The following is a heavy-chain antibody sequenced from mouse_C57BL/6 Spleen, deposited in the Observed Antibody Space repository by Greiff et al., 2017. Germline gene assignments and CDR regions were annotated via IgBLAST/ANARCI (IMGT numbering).Heavy chain of an antibody. V-gene: IGHV5-6*01. CDR3: ARNWDVGYFDV. CDR1: GFTFSSYG. D-gene: IGHD4-1*01. CDR2: ISSGGSYT. J-gene: IGHJ1*03. Sequence: EVKLMESGGDLVKPGGSLKLSCAASGFTFSSYGMSWVRQTPDKRLEWVATISSGGSYTYYPDSVKGRFTISRDNAKNTLYLQMSSLKSEDTAMYYCARNWDVGYFDVWGTGTTVTVSS.